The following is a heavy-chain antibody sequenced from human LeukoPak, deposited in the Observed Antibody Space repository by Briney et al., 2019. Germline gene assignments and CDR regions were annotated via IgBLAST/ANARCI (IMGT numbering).Heavy chain of an antibody. Sequence: SETLSLTCTVSGYSISSGYYWGWIRQPPGKGLEWIGSIYHSGSTYYNPSLKGRVTISVDTSKNQFSLKLSSVTAADTAVFYCAGAVVNSDSFDIWGQGTMVTVSS. J-gene: IGHJ3*02. CDR3: AGAVVNSDSFDI. D-gene: IGHD4-23*01. CDR2: IYHSGST. CDR1: GYSISSGYY. V-gene: IGHV4-38-2*02.